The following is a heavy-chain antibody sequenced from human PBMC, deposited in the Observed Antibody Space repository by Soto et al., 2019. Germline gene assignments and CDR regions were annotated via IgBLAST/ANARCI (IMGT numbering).Heavy chain of an antibody. CDR3: AKDRTSSLYYFDY. CDR1: GFTFSSYG. V-gene: IGHV3-30*18. J-gene: IGHJ4*02. D-gene: IGHD3-16*02. CDR2: ISYVGSNK. Sequence: QVQLVESGGGVVQPGRSLRLSCAASGFTFSSYGMHWVRQAPGKGLEWVAVISYVGSNKYYADSVKGRFTISRDNSKNTLYLQMNSLRAEDTAVYYCAKDRTSSLYYFDYWGQGTLVTVSS.